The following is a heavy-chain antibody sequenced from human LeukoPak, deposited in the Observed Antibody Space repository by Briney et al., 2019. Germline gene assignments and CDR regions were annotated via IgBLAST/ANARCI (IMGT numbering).Heavy chain of an antibody. CDR2: ISSSRSYI. CDR3: ARDLRFLEWLSPFDY. V-gene: IGHV3-21*01. D-gene: IGHD3-3*01. Sequence: GGSLRLSCAASGFTFSSYSMNWVRQAPGKGLEWVSSISSSRSYIYYADSVKGRFTISRDNAKNSLYLQMNSLRAEDTAVYYCARDLRFLEWLSPFDYWGQGTLVTVSS. CDR1: GFTFSSYS. J-gene: IGHJ4*02.